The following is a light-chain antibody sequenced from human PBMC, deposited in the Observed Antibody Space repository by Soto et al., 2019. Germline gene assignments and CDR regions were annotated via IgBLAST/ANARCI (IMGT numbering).Light chain of an antibody. CDR2: DAS. CDR1: QSFSSF. V-gene: IGKV3-11*01. CDR3: QQRSHWPWT. Sequence: EIVLTQSPATLSLSPGERATLSCRPSQSFSSFLAWYQQKPGQAPRLLIYDASNRATGIPARFSGSGSGTDFTLTISSLEPEDFGVYSCQQRSHWPWTFGQGTKVDI. J-gene: IGKJ1*01.